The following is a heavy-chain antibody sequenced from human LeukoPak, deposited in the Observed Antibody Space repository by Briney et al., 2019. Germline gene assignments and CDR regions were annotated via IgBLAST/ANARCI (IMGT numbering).Heavy chain of an antibody. J-gene: IGHJ6*03. CDR1: GCTFDDYA. V-gene: IGHV3-43*02. D-gene: IGHD1-26*01. CDR2: ISGDGGST. Sequence: GGSLRLSXAASGCTFDDYAMHWVRQAPGKGLEWVSLISGDGGSTYYADSVKGRFTISKDNSNKSSYLQMNRLRTEDTALYYCAKDIGRFYMDVWGKGTTVTVSS. CDR3: AKDIGRFYMDV.